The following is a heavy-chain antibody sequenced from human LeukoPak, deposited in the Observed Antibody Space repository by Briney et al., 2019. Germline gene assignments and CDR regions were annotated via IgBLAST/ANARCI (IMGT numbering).Heavy chain of an antibody. Sequence: GGSLRLSCAASGFTVSSNYMSWVRQAPGKGLEWVSVIYTDGTTHYADSVKGRFTISRDSSKNTLYLQMSSLRAEDTAVYYCARSASYDSTSYYIYYFLDVWGKGTTVTISS. CDR3: ARSASYDSTSYYIYYFLDV. V-gene: IGHV3-66*01. D-gene: IGHD3-22*01. CDR2: IYTDGTT. CDR1: GFTVSSNY. J-gene: IGHJ6*03.